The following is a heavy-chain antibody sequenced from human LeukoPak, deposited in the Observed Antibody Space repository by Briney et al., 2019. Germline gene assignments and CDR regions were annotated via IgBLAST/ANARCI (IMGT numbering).Heavy chain of an antibody. CDR1: GYTFTSYY. V-gene: IGHV1-46*01. CDR3: ARVDLERGSGSYFDY. CDR2: INPSGGST. J-gene: IGHJ4*02. Sequence: ASVKVSCKASGYTFTSYYMHWVRQAPGQGLEWMGIINPSGGSTSYAQKFQGRVTMTRDTSKNQFSLKLSSVTAADTAVYYCARVDLERGSGSYFDYWGQGTLVTVSS. D-gene: IGHD1-26*01.